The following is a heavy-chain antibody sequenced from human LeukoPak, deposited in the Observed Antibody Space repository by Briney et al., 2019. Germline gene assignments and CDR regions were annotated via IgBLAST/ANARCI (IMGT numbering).Heavy chain of an antibody. CDR3: ARELIAGATTFDY. CDR2: IKQDGSEK. D-gene: IGHD1-26*01. V-gene: IGHV3-7*01. CDR1: GFTFSRHW. J-gene: IGHJ4*02. Sequence: PGGSLRLSCAASGFTFSRHWMTWVRQAPGKGLEWVANIKQDGSEKYYVDSVKGRFTISRDNAKNSLYLQMNSLRAEDTAVYYCARELIAGATTFDYWGQGTLVTVSS.